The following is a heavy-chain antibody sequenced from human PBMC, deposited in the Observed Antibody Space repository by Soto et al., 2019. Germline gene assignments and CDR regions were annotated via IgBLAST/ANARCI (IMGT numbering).Heavy chain of an antibody. CDR3: ARSVGVAAAGPFDY. V-gene: IGHV4-31*03. J-gene: IGHJ4*02. D-gene: IGHD6-13*01. CDR1: GGSISSGGYY. CDR2: IYYSGST. Sequence: QVQLQESGPGLVKPSQTLSLTCTVSGGSISSGGYYWRWIRQHPGKGLEWIGDIYYSGSTYYNPSLKSRVTISVDTSKNQFSLKLSSVTAADTAVYYCARSVGVAAAGPFDYWGQGTLVTVSS.